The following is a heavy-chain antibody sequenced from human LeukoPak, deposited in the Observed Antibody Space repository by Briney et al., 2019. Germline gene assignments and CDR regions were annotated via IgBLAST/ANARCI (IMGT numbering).Heavy chain of an antibody. CDR2: ISSSSSYI. J-gene: IGHJ3*02. V-gene: IGHV3-21*01. D-gene: IGHD1-26*01. CDR3: ASGRSDAFDI. Sequence: GGSLRLSCAASGFTFSSYSMNWVRQAPGKGLEWVSSISSSSSYIYYADSVKGRFTISRDNAKNSLYLQMNSLRAEDTAVHYCASGRSDAFDIWGQGTMVTVSS. CDR1: GFTFSSYS.